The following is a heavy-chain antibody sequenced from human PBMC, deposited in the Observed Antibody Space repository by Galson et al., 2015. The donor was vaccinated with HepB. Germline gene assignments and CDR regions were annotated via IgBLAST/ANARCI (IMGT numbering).Heavy chain of an antibody. CDR2: IWYDGSNK. Sequence: SLRLSCAASGFTFSSYGMHWVRQAPGKGLEWVAVIWYDGSNKYYADSVKGRFTISRDNSKNTLYLQMNSLRAEDTAVYYCARVSVGATNGPLDYWGQGTLVTVSS. D-gene: IGHD1-26*01. J-gene: IGHJ4*02. V-gene: IGHV3-33*01. CDR1: GFTFSSYG. CDR3: ARVSVGATNGPLDY.